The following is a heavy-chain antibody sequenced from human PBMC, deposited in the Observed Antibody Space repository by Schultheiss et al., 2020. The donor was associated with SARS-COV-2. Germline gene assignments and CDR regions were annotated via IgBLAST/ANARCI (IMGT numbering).Heavy chain of an antibody. CDR1: GGSISSSSYY. CDR2: IYHSGST. D-gene: IGHD2-15*01. V-gene: IGHV4-39*07. Sequence: SETLSLTCTVSGGSISSSSYYWGWIRQPPGKGLEWIGEIYHSGSTNYNPSLKSRVTISVDTSKNQFSLKLSSVTAADTAVYYCARRDMVVAAGLDYWGQGTLVTVSS. CDR3: ARRDMVVAAGLDY. J-gene: IGHJ4*02.